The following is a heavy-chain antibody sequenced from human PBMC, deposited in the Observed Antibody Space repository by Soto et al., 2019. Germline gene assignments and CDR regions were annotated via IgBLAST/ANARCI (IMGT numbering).Heavy chain of an antibody. V-gene: IGHV3-13*01. J-gene: IGHJ5*02. CDR1: GFTFSSYD. Sequence: GGSLRLSCAASGFTFSSYDMHWVRQATGKGLEWVSAIGTAGDTYYPGSVKGRFTVSRENAKNSLYLQMNSLRAEDTAVYYCAKRPWGGLFDPWGQGTLVTVSS. CDR2: IGTAGDT. CDR3: AKRPWGGLFDP. D-gene: IGHD1-1*01.